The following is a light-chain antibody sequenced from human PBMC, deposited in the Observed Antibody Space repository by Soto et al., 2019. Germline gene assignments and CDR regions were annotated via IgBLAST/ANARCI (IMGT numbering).Light chain of an antibody. V-gene: IGKV1-9*01. CDR1: QDIGNF. Sequence: DIQMTQSPSSLSASVGDRVTIACQASQDIGNFLNWYQHKPGKAPKLLIYAASTLQSGVPSRFSGSGSGTEFTLTISSLQPEDFATYYCQQLNSYPLTFGGGTKVDIK. CDR2: AAS. J-gene: IGKJ4*01. CDR3: QQLNSYPLT.